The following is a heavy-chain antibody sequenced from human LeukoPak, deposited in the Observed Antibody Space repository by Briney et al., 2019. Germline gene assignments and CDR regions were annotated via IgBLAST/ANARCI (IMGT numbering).Heavy chain of an antibody. V-gene: IGHV3-21*01. D-gene: IGHD3-22*01. Sequence: KSGRSLRLSCAASGFSFSSYSMNWVRQAPGKGLEWVSSISTSSGYIYYAVSVKGRFTISRDNAKDSLYLQMNSLRAEDTAVYYCAGPLYGSSGYWGQGTLVTVSS. J-gene: IGHJ4*02. CDR1: GFSFSSYS. CDR2: ISTSSGYI. CDR3: AGPLYGSSGY.